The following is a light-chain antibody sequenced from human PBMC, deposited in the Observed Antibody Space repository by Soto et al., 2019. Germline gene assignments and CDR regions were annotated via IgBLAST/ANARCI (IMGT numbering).Light chain of an antibody. J-gene: IGKJ3*01. CDR3: QQYNDWPPGK. CDR2: GAS. Sequence: AMTQSPPPLSVSPVERATLSCRATHRANGRWAWFQQKPGQAPRLLIIGASTTATGGPARFSGSGSCREFTLTISSLLSEDFAAYYCQQYNDWPPGKFGPGTKVDIK. V-gene: IGKV3-15*01. CDR1: HRANGR.